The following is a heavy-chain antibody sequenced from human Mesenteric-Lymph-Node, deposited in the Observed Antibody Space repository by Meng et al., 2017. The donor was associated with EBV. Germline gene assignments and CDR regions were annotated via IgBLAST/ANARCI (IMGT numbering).Heavy chain of an antibody. J-gene: IGHJ4*02. D-gene: IGHD3-10*01. CDR3: ARGAYEGSGSKFAD. V-gene: IGHV4-30-4*01. CDR1: GGSISSGGYY. CDR2: MYSSGST. Sequence: QGQLKEPGPGLVKPSQTLSLTCAVSGGSISSGGYYWTWIRQPPGKGLEWIGYMYSSGSTYYNPSLESRFAMSLDTYKNQFSLRLTSVTAADTALYYCARGAYEGSGSKFADWGQGTLVTVSS.